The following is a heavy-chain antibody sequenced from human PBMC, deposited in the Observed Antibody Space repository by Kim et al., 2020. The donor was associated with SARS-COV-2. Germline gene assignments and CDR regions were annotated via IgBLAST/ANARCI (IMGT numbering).Heavy chain of an antibody. V-gene: IGHV4-39*01. CDR3: TRLSYNVHYDSSVSYSFNG. Sequence: SETLSLTCTVSGGSIGRSRYYWGWIRQPPGKGLEWIATIYYRGGPFYTPSLKSRLTVSIDTSKNQISLNLNSVTAADTAWYYCTRLSYNVHYDSSVSYSFNGWGQGTLVIVSS. CDR1: GGSIGRSRYY. D-gene: IGHD3-10*01. CDR2: IYYRGGP. J-gene: IGHJ4*02.